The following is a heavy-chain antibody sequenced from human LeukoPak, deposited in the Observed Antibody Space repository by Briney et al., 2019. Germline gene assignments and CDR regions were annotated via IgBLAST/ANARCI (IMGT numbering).Heavy chain of an antibody. CDR1: GFAVSNDY. Sequence: GGSLRLSCAASGFAVSNDYMSWVRQAPGRGLEWVSVIYSGGSTYYADSVKGRFTISRDSSKNTLYLQMNSLRAEDTAVYYCAREYCSGGSCYPDYWGQGTLVTVSS. CDR2: IYSGGST. CDR3: AREYCSGGSCYPDY. V-gene: IGHV3-53*01. D-gene: IGHD2-15*01. J-gene: IGHJ4*02.